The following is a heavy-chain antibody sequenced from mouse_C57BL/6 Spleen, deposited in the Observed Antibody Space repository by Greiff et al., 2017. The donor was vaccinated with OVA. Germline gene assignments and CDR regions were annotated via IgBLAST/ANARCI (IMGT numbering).Heavy chain of an antibody. CDR3: ARTAADGYYGYYFDY. CDR1: GFTFSDYG. D-gene: IGHD2-3*01. J-gene: IGHJ2*01. V-gene: IGHV5-17*01. CDR2: ISSGSSTI. Sequence: VQLKESGGGLVKPGGSLKLSCAASGFTFSDYGMHWVRQAPEKGLEWVAYISSGSSTIYYADTVKGRFTISRDNAKNTLFLQMTSLRSEDTAMYYCARTAADGYYGYYFDYWGQGTTLTVSS.